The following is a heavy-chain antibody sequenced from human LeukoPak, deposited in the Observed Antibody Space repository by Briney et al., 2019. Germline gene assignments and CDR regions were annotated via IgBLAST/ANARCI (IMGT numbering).Heavy chain of an antibody. CDR2: IYTSGST. J-gene: IGHJ6*03. CDR1: GGSISSGSCY. V-gene: IGHV4-61*02. CDR3: ARGLPRPLDYYMDV. D-gene: IGHD6-6*01. Sequence: PSETLSLTCTVSGGSISSGSCYWSWIRQPAGKGLEWIGRIYTSGSTNYNPSLKSRVTISVDTSKNQFSLKLSSVTAADTAVYYCARGLPRPLDYYMDVWGKGTTVTVSS.